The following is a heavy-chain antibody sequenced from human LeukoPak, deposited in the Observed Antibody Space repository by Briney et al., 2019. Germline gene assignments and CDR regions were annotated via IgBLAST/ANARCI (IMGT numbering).Heavy chain of an antibody. J-gene: IGHJ4*02. CDR2: INSDGSKT. Sequence: GGSLRLSCAASGFFFDTYWMHWVRQAPGKGLVWVSRINSDGSKTSHADSVKGRFTISRDNAKNTLYLQMNGLRAEDTAVYYCAREGSLEYYFDYWGRGTLVTVSS. CDR3: AREGSLEYYFDY. CDR1: GFFFDTYW. D-gene: IGHD3-10*01. V-gene: IGHV3-74*01.